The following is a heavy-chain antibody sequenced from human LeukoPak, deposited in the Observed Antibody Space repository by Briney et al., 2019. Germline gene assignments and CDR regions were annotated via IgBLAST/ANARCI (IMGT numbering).Heavy chain of an antibody. CDR3: ARGSVLMVYALARWFDP. Sequence: TLSLTRAVDSRSLAVYEGRWIRQPPGKGLEWIGEIEHSGSTNYIPSLKSRVTISVDTSKNQFSLKLSSMSAAETAVYFCARGSVLMVYALARWFDPWGQGTLVTVSS. CDR1: SRSLAVYE. CDR2: IEHSGST. V-gene: IGHV4-34*01. J-gene: IGHJ5*02. D-gene: IGHD2-8*01.